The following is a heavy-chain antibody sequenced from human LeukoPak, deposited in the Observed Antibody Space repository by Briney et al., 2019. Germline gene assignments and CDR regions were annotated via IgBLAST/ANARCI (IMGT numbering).Heavy chain of an antibody. CDR3: ARDSAYCSSTSCHNWFDP. D-gene: IGHD2-2*01. J-gene: IGHJ5*02. CDR2: IYYSGST. CDR1: GGSISSSSYY. V-gene: IGHV4-39*07. Sequence: SETLSLTCTVSGGSISSSSYYWGWIRQPPGKGLEWIGSIYYSGSTYYNPSLKSRVTISVDTSKNQFSLKLSSVTAADTAVYYCARDSAYCSSTSCHNWFDPWGQGTLVTVSS.